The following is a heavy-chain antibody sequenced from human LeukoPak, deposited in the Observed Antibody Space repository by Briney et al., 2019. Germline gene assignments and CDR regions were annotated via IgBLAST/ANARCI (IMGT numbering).Heavy chain of an antibody. V-gene: IGHV4-39*06. D-gene: IGHD3-10*01. CDR2: IYYSGST. Sequence: PAETLSLPCTVSGGSININTYYWGWIPPPPGKGLEWFGCIYYSGSTYYNPSLKSRLTISVDTSKNQFALKLSSVNAADTAVYYCARTTEEYYGSGKFRKYYSYYYYMDVWGKGTTVTVSS. CDR1: GGSININTYY. CDR3: ARTTEEYYGSGKFRKYYSYYYYMDV. J-gene: IGHJ6*03.